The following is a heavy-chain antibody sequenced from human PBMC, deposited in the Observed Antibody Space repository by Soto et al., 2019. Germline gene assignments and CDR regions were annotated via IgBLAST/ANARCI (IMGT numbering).Heavy chain of an antibody. J-gene: IGHJ4*02. Sequence: LRLSCAASAFTFSSFDMYWVRRAPGTGLEWVSAISYDGSRTYYADSVKGRFTISRDNSKNTLDLQMNSLRAEDTAVYYCAKDQDSSSSSGFDYWGQGTLVTVSS. D-gene: IGHD6-6*01. CDR3: AKDQDSSSSSGFDY. CDR1: AFTFSSFD. V-gene: IGHV3-30*18. CDR2: ISYDGSRT.